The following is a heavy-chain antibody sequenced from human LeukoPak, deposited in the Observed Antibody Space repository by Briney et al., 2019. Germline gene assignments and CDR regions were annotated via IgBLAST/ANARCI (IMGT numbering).Heavy chain of an antibody. CDR1: GFTFSSYA. J-gene: IGHJ4*02. V-gene: IGHV3-30-3*01. CDR2: ISYDGSNK. Sequence: GGSLRLSCAASGFTFSSYAMHWVRQAPGKGLEWVAVISYDGSNKYYADSVKGRFTISRDNSKITLYLQMNSLRAEDTAVYYCAREGRLGELSPMDYWGQGTLVTVSS. CDR3: AREGRLGELSPMDY. D-gene: IGHD3-16*02.